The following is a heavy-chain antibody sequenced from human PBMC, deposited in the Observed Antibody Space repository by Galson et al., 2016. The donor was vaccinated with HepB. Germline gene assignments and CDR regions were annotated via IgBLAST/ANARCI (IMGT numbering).Heavy chain of an antibody. CDR3: AKERGSRGSHYESDLDY. CDR2: ISYNGGTK. J-gene: IGHJ4*02. CDR1: GFRISNHG. V-gene: IGHV3-30*18. D-gene: IGHD1-26*01. Sequence: SLRLSCAASGFRISNHGMQWVRQAPGKGLEWVAVISYNGGTKIYVDSVKGRFTISRDNSENTLDLQINSLRAEDTGVYYCAKERGSRGSHYESDLDYWGQGTLVTVSS.